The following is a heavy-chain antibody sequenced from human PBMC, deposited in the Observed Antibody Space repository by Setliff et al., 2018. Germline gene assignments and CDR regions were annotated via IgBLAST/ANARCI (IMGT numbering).Heavy chain of an antibody. CDR3: ARERGFAGYYGSWTHQSFDL. CDR2: IHYSGST. CDR1: GGSISSNSHY. Sequence: SETLSLTCTVSGGSISSNSHYWGWIRQPPGKGLEWIGSIHYSGSTYYNPSLESRVTISVDTSKNQFSLKMTSVTAADTAVYYCARERGFAGYYGSWTHQSFDLWGQGSLVTVSS. D-gene: IGHD3-10*01. V-gene: IGHV4-39*02. J-gene: IGHJ5*02.